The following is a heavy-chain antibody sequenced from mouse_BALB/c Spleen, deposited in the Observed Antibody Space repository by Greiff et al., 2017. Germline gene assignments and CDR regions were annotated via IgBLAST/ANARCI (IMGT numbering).Heavy chain of an antibody. D-gene: IGHD4-1*02. V-gene: IGHV2-9*02. CDR2: IWAGGST. CDR1: GFSLTSYG. J-gene: IGHJ2*01. Sequence: QVQLKESGPGLVAPSQSLSITCTVSGFSLTSYGVHWVRQPPGKGLEWLGVIWAGGSTNYNSALMSRLSISKDNSKSQVFLKMNSLQTDDTAMYYCARDPTGRYYFDYWGQGTTLTVSS. CDR3: ARDPTGRYYFDY.